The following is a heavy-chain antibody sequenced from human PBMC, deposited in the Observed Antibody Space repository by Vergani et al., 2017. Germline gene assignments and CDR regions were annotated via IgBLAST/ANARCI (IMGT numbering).Heavy chain of an antibody. J-gene: IGHJ4*02. Sequence: EVQLLESGGSLKQPGGSVRLSCAASGFTFSTYAMHWVRQAPGKGLEWVSALTGGGGSTYYADSFKGRFIISRDNSRDTLYLQMDRLTTDDTAVYFCARDETDIFVSSSDYSHLLYYWGQGILVTVSS. CDR2: LTGGGGST. CDR3: ARDETDIFVSSSDYSHLLYY. D-gene: IGHD3-22*01. V-gene: IGHV3-23*01. CDR1: GFTFSTYA.